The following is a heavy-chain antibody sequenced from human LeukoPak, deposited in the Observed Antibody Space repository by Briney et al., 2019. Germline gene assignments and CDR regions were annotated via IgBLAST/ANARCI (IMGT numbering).Heavy chain of an antibody. CDR1: GFTFSSHW. Sequence: PGRSLTLSCAASGFTFSSHWTHWVSQAPGKWLVWVSRTNSDGSGTSNADSVKGRFTISRGNAKNTLYLQMNNLRAEDTAVYYCARGFCSGGSCKVWYYGMDVWGQGTTVTVSS. V-gene: IGHV3-74*01. CDR2: TNSDGSGT. J-gene: IGHJ6*02. CDR3: ARGFCSGGSCKVWYYGMDV. D-gene: IGHD2-15*01.